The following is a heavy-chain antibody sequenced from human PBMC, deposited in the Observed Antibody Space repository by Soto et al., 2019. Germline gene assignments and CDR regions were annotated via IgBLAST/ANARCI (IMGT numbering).Heavy chain of an antibody. D-gene: IGHD5-18*01. Sequence: NPWETLSLTCTVSRGSISSGDYYWSWIRQPPGKGLEWIGYIYYSGSTYYNPSLKSRVTISVDTSKNQFSLKLSSVAAADTAVYYCASTPSKGVTAMAVFDYWGQGTLVTVSS. V-gene: IGHV4-30-4*01. CDR1: RGSISSGDYY. CDR3: ASTPSKGVTAMAVFDY. CDR2: IYYSGST. J-gene: IGHJ4*02.